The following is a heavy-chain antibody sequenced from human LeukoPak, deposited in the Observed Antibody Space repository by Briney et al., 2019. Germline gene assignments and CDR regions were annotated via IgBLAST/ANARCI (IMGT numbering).Heavy chain of an antibody. CDR1: GFAFSSSW. D-gene: IGHD3-16*02. J-gene: IGHJ4*02. V-gene: IGHV3-74*01. CDR2: MNSDGTTT. CDR3: TIAGSYRFDY. Sequence: GGSLRLSCAGSGFAFSSSWMHWVRQAPGKGLVWVSRMNSDGTTTNYADSVKGRFTISRDNAKNTLYLQMNSLTVGDTAVYYCTIAGSYRFDYWGQGTLVTVSP.